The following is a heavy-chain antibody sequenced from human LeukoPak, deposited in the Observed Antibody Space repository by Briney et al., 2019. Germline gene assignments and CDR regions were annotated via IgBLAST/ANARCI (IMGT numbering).Heavy chain of an antibody. V-gene: IGHV4-34*01. D-gene: IGHD2-2*02. Sequence: SETLSLTCAVYGGSFSGYYWSWIRQPPGKGLEWIGEINHSGRTNFDPSLKSRVIMSVDTSKNQFSLKMRSVIAADMAVYYCARATHCSSPSCYRPLDSWGQGTLVTVSS. CDR1: GGSFSGYY. CDR2: INHSGRT. J-gene: IGHJ4*02. CDR3: ARATHCSSPSCYRPLDS.